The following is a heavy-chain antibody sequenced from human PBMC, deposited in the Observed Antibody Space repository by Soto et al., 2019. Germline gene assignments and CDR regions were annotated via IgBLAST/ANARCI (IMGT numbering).Heavy chain of an antibody. D-gene: IGHD2-8*02. V-gene: IGHV4-59*08. Sequence: QVQLQESGPGLVKPSETLSLTCTVSGGSISSYYWSWIRQPPGKGLEWIGYIYYSGTTNYDPSLMRRVTISVDTSKNQFSLKMSSVTAADTAVYYCARHTGGKRYDGMDVWGQGTTVTVSS. CDR1: GGSISSYY. CDR3: ARHTGGKRYDGMDV. CDR2: IYYSGTT. J-gene: IGHJ6*02.